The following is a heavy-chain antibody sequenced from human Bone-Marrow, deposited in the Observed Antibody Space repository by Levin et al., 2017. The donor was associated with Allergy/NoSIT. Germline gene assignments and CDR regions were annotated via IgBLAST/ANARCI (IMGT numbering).Heavy chain of an antibody. D-gene: IGHD4-17*01. J-gene: IGHJ6*02. Sequence: GESLKISCAASGFTFSNYAMYWVRQAPGKGLEWVSVISYDGGNEYYADSVKGRFTISRDNSNNTLYLLMNTLRPDDTAVYFCARDKPPPRLQSGDNYHYYGMDVWGRGTTVTVSS. CDR2: ISYDGGNE. V-gene: IGHV3-30*04. CDR1: GFTFSNYA. CDR3: ARDKPPPRLQSGDNYHYYGMDV.